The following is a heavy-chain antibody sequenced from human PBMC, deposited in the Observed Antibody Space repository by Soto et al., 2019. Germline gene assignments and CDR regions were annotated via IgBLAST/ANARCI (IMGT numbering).Heavy chain of an antibody. J-gene: IGHJ3*02. Sequence: PGWSLRLSCAACGFTFTSYAISFVRQAPGKGLEWVSTVTGTGGSTYYADSVRRQFTVSRDNSKNTLYLQMNSLRAEDTAVYYCGKDLSGSYPDDAFEIWGQGTMVNVS. CDR1: GFTFTSYA. V-gene: IGHV3-23*01. CDR3: GKDLSGSYPDDAFEI. CDR2: VTGTGGST. D-gene: IGHD1-26*01.